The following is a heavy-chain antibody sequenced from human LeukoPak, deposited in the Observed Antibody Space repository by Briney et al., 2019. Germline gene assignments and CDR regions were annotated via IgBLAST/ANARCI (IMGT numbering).Heavy chain of an antibody. CDR2: IYPGDSRV. CDR1: GYSFTSYW. J-gene: IGHJ5*02. Sequence: GESLKISCQGLGYSFTSYWIGWVRQMPGKGMEWMGVIYPGDSRVRYNPSFQGQVTISVVKSTRTAYLQWVSLKASDTAMYYCACRDLSSTWSFPWGQGTLVTVSS. V-gene: IGHV5-51*01. D-gene: IGHD6-13*01. CDR3: ACRDLSSTWSFP.